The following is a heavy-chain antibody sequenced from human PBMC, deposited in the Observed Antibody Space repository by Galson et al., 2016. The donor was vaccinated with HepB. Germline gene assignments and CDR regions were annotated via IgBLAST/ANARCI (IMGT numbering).Heavy chain of an antibody. Sequence: SVKVSCKASGYSFNDHGIHWLRQAPGQRLEWMGWISAANDYTKFSQKFQGRLSITRDTPATTVHMELTSLRPEDTAVYYCARDREAYYDIMTEHNWFDPWGQGTQVSVSS. CDR3: ARDREAYYDIMTEHNWFDP. CDR2: ISAANDYT. J-gene: IGHJ5*02. D-gene: IGHD3-9*01. CDR1: GYSFNDHG. V-gene: IGHV1-3*01.